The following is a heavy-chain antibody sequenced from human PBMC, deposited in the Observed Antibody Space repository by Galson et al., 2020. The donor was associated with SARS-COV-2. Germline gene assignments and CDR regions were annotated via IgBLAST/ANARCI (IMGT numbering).Heavy chain of an antibody. CDR3: ARDLGYSSGWYQNHFDD. Sequence: GESLKISCAASGFTFSGHGMHWVRQGPGKGLEWVASIRPDGSNNYYADSVKGRFTISRDNSKNTLYLQMNSLRAEDTAVYYCARDLGYSSGWYQNHFDDWGQGTLVTVAS. J-gene: IGHJ4*02. V-gene: IGHV3-33*01. D-gene: IGHD6-19*01. CDR2: IRPDGSNN. CDR1: GFTFSGHG.